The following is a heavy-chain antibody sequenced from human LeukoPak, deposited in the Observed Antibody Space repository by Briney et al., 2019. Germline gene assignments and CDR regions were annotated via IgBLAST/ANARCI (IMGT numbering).Heavy chain of an antibody. CDR3: AGEAGSYGPVVY. CDR1: GFTFSDHY. J-gene: IGHJ4*02. D-gene: IGHD3-10*01. CDR2: CRNKANSYTT. V-gene: IGHV3-72*01. Sequence: GGSLRLSCAASGFTFSDHYMDWVRQAPGKGLEWVGRCRNKANSYTTEYAASVEGRFTISRDDSKNSLYLRMNSLKAEDTAVYYCAGEAGSYGPVVYWGQGTLVTVSS.